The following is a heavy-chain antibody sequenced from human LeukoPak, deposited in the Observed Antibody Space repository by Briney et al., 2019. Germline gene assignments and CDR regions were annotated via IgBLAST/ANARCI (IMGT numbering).Heavy chain of an antibody. CDR2: IFPSGGEI. CDR1: GFTFSTFA. Sequence: GGSLRLSCAASGFTFSTFAMIWVRQPPGKGLEGVSGIFPSGGEIHYADSVRGRFTISRDNYKSTLYLQVNSLRAEDTAIYYCATYSQVLLPFEYWGQGTLVTVSS. V-gene: IGHV3-23*01. CDR3: ATYSQVLLPFEY. J-gene: IGHJ4*02. D-gene: IGHD2-8*02.